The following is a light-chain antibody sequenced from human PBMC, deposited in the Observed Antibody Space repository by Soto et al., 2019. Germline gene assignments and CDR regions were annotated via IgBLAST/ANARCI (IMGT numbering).Light chain of an antibody. CDR3: AAWDDSLSDYV. V-gene: IGLV1-44*01. Sequence: QSVLTQPPSASGTPGQRVTISCSGSRSNIGGNTVNWYQHVPGTAPKLLIDSDHQRPSGVPDRFSGSKSDTSASLAISGLQSEDEADYYCAAWDDSLSDYVFGTGTKGTVL. CDR2: SDH. J-gene: IGLJ1*01. CDR1: RSNIGGNT.